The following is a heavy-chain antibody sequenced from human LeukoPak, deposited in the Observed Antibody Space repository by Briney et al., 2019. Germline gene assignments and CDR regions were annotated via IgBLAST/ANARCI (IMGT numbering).Heavy chain of an antibody. V-gene: IGHV3-21*01. CDR2: IIGSSSDI. CDR3: AREDRFEY. J-gene: IGHJ4*02. CDR1: GFTFSSYS. Sequence: GGSLRLSCAASGFTFSSYSVNWVRQAPGKGLEWVSSIIGSSSDIYYADSVKGRCTISRDNAKNSMYMQMKRLRAEDTAVHYRAREDRFEYWGQGTLVTASS.